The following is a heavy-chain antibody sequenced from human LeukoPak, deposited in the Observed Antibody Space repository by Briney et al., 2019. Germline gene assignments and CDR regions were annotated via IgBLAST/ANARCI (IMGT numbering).Heavy chain of an antibody. D-gene: IGHD2-2*03. Sequence: GGSLRLSFAASGFTFSNAWMRWVRQAPGKGLQWVGRIKSKTDGGTTDYAAPVKGRFTISRDDSKNTLYVEMNSLKTEDTAVYYCATYGYGAYDMWGQGTMVTVSS. CDR2: IKSKTDGGTT. CDR1: GFTFSNAW. J-gene: IGHJ3*02. CDR3: ATYGYGAYDM. V-gene: IGHV3-15*01.